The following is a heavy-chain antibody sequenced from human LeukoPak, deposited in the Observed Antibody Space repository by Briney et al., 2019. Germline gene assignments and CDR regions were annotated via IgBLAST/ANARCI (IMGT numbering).Heavy chain of an antibody. Sequence: VKVSCKASGGTFSSYAISWVRQAPGQGLEWMGRIIPILGIANYAQKFQGRVTITADKSTSTAYMELSSLRSEDTAVYYCARATRYDSSGYFRWYYFDYWGQGTLVTVSS. CDR3: ARATRYDSSGYFRWYYFDY. CDR1: GGTFSSYA. D-gene: IGHD3-22*01. CDR2: IIPILGIA. V-gene: IGHV1-69*10. J-gene: IGHJ4*02.